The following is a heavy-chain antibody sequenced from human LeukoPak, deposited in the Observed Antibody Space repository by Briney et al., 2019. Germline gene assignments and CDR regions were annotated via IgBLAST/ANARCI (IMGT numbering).Heavy chain of an antibody. CDR3: AIAYYYDSSALFDY. CDR2: MNPNSGNT. Sequence: ASVKVSCKASGYTFTSYDINWVRQATGQGLEWMGWMNPNSGNTGYAQKFQGRVTITRNTSISTAYMELSSLRSEDTAVYYCAIAYYYDSSALFDYWGQGTLVTVSS. D-gene: IGHD3-22*01. J-gene: IGHJ4*02. CDR1: GYTFTSYD. V-gene: IGHV1-8*03.